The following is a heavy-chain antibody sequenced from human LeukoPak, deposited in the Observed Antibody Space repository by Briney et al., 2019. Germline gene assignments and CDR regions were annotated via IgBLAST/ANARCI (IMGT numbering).Heavy chain of an antibody. V-gene: IGHV3-23*01. D-gene: IGHD3-22*01. CDR3: AKDRYFDSSAPFHQ. CDR1: GCTFSNFA. CDR2: ISVSGGTT. J-gene: IGHJ4*02. Sequence: GGSLRLSCAASGCTFSNFAMGWVRQAPGPGQELDSDISVSGGTTFHADSVKGQFTISRDNYERALSLQMNSLRAEDMAIYYCAKDRYFDSSAPFHQWGQGTLVTVSS.